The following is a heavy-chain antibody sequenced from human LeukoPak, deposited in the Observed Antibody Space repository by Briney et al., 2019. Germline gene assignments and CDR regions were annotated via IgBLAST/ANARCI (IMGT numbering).Heavy chain of an antibody. CDR1: GFTFSSYW. J-gene: IGHJ4*02. Sequence: GGSLRLSCAASGFTFSSYWMSWVRQAPGKGLEWVANIKQDGSEKYYVDSVKGRFTISRDNAKNSLYLQMNSLRAEDTAVYYCAGVGCRVATSNYYFDYWGQGTLVTVSS. V-gene: IGHV3-7*01. CDR2: IKQDGSEK. D-gene: IGHD5-12*01. CDR3: AGVGCRVATSNYYFDY.